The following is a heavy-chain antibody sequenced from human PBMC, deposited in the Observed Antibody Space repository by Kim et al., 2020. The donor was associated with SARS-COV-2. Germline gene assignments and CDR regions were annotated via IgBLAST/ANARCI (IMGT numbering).Heavy chain of an antibody. J-gene: IGHJ4*01. V-gene: IGHV3-23*03. CDR3: AKDIRKNLQITMIVNGVDY. Sequence: GGSLRLSCAASGFTFSSYAMSWVRQAPGKGLEWVSVIYSGGSSTYYADSVKGRFTISRDNSKNTLYLQMNSLRAEDTAVYYCAKDIRKNLQITMIVNGVDYCGQGALGTVSS. CDR1: GFTFSSYA. D-gene: IGHD3-22*01. CDR2: IYSGGSST.